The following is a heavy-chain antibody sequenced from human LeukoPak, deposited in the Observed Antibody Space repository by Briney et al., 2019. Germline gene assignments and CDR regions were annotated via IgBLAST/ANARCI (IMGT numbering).Heavy chain of an antibody. CDR3: AKVVTKIVVVSYFDY. Sequence: GGSLRLSCAASGFTFSGYAMSWVRQAPGKGLEWVSAISGSGGSTYYADSVKGRFTISRDNSKNTLYLQMNSLRAEDTAVYYCAKVVTKIVVVSYFDYWGQGTLVTVSS. CDR2: ISGSGGST. D-gene: IGHD3-22*01. J-gene: IGHJ4*02. CDR1: GFTFSGYA. V-gene: IGHV3-23*01.